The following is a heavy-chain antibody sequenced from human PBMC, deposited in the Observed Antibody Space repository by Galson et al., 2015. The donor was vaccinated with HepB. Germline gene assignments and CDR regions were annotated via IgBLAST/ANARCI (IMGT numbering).Heavy chain of an antibody. CDR1: GGSINGFY. D-gene: IGHD2-8*01. CDR3: ARQRLPADAKD. J-gene: IGHJ4*02. CDR2: ISYSGST. Sequence: LSLTCTVSGGSINGFYWSWIRQPPGKGLEWIGYISYSGSTSYIPSLKSRVAISVDTSKKQFSLKLSSVTSADTAIYYCARQRLPADAKDWGQGTLVTVSS. V-gene: IGHV4-59*01.